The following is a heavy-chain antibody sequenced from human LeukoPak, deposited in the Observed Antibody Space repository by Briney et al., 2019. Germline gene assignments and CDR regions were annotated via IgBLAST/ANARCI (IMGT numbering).Heavy chain of an antibody. V-gene: IGHV3-7*01. CDR1: GFTFGSYW. J-gene: IGHJ6*02. D-gene: IGHD6-13*01. CDR3: ARDGGSSWYYYYYGMDV. CDR2: IKQDGSEK. Sequence: PGGSLRLSCAASGFTFGSYWMSWVRQAPGKGLEWVANIKQDGSEKYYVDSVKGRFTISRDNAKNSLYLQMNSLRAEDTAVYYCARDGGSSWYYYYYGMDVWGQGTTVTVSS.